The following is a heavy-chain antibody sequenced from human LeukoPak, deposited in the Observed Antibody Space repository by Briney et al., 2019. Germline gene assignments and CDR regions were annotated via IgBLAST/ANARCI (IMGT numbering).Heavy chain of an antibody. D-gene: IGHD4-23*01. CDR2: INPSGGST. CDR1: GYTFTSYY. CDR3: AREYSHGGHDY. Sequence: ASVKVSCKASGYTFTSYYMHWVRQAPGQGLEWMGIINPSGGSTSYAQKFQGRVTMTRDTSTSTVYMEPSSLRSEDTAVYYCAREYSHGGHDYWGQGTLVTVSS. J-gene: IGHJ4*02. V-gene: IGHV1-46*01.